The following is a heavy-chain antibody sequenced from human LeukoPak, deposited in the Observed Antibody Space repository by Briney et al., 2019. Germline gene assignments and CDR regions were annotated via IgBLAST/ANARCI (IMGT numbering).Heavy chain of an antibody. CDR2: IFYSGST. Sequence: SETLSLACTVSGGSINGYYWSWIRQPPGEGLEWIGYIFYSGSTTYNPSLKSRVTISVDTSKNQFSLKLSSVTAADTAVYYCARGGVLLWFGELGGAFDIWGQGTMVTVSS. CDR1: GGSINGYY. J-gene: IGHJ3*02. D-gene: IGHD3-10*01. CDR3: ARGGVLLWFGELGGAFDI. V-gene: IGHV4-59*12.